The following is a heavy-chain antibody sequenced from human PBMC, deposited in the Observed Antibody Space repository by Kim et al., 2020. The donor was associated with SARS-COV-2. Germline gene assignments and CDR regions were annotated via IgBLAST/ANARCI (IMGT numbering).Heavy chain of an antibody. J-gene: IGHJ4*02. CDR3: ASALFIVVVIAPPSD. Sequence: SVKVSCKASGGTFSSYAISWVRQAPGQGLEWMGGIIPIFGTANYAQKFQGRVTITADESTSTAYMELSSLRSEDTAVYYCASALFIVVVIAPPSDWGQGTLVTVSS. CDR2: IIPIFGTA. V-gene: IGHV1-69*13. CDR1: GGTFSSYA. D-gene: IGHD2-21*01.